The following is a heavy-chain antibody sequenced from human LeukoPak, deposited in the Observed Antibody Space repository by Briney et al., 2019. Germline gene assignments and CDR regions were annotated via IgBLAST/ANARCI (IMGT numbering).Heavy chain of an antibody. CDR2: ISSSSSTI. CDR1: GFTFSSYS. J-gene: IGHJ4*02. V-gene: IGHV3-48*01. CDR3: AKEEDYSTPFDY. Sequence: GSLRLSCAASGFTFSSYSMNWVRQAPGKGLEWVSYISSSSSTIYYADSVKGRFTISRDNSKNTLYLQMNGLRAEDTAVYYCAKEEDYSTPFDYWGQGTLVTVSS. D-gene: IGHD4-11*01.